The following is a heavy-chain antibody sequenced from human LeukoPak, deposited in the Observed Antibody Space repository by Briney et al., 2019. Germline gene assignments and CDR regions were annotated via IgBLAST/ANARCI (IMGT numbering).Heavy chain of an antibody. J-gene: IGHJ6*02. V-gene: IGHV4-59*01. Sequence: SETLSLTCTVSGGSISSYYWSWIRQPPGKGLEWIGYIYYSGSTNYNPSLKSRVTISVDTSKNQFSLKLSSVTAADTAVYYCAIPRGDFWSGYFLHYTYGMDVWGQGTTVTVSS. CDR1: GGSISSYY. D-gene: IGHD3-3*01. CDR3: AIPRGDFWSGYFLHYTYGMDV. CDR2: IYYSGST.